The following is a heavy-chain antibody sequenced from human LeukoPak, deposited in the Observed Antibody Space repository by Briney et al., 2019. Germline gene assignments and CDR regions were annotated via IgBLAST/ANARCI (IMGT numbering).Heavy chain of an antibody. CDR2: ISSSTTYI. D-gene: IGHD3-10*01. Sequence: GGSLRLSCAASGFTFSDFTMNWVRQTPGKGLEWVSSISSSTTYIYYADSVKGRFTISRYNAKNSLYLQMESLRAEDTAVYYCARENYDSGSYYIDYWGQGTLVTVSS. CDR3: ARENYDSGSYYIDY. J-gene: IGHJ4*02. V-gene: IGHV3-21*01. CDR1: GFTFSDFT.